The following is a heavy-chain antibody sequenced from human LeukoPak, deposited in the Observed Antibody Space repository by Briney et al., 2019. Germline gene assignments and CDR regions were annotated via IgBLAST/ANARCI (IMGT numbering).Heavy chain of an antibody. CDR3: GRGSYWFDP. D-gene: IGHD3-16*01. V-gene: IGHV1-2*02. J-gene: IGHJ5*02. Sequence: GASVKVSCKASGYTFTAHYIHWVRQALGQGLEWMGWINSNSGDTKYADRFQGRVTMTRDTSISTAYMELSRLTFDDTAVYYCGRGSYWFDPWGQGTLVTVSS. CDR1: GYTFTAHY. CDR2: INSNSGDT.